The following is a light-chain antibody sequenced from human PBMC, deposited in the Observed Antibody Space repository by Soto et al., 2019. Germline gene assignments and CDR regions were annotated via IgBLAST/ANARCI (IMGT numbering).Light chain of an antibody. V-gene: IGKV1-27*01. CDR3: QKYSSVIT. J-gene: IGKJ5*01. CDR1: QGISSF. Sequence: DIQMTQSPSSLSASVGDRVTITCRASQGISSFVAWYQQKPGKVPSLLISGASTSQSGVPSRFSGSGSGTDFTLTITSLQPEDVATYYCQKYSSVITFGQGTRLEIK. CDR2: GAS.